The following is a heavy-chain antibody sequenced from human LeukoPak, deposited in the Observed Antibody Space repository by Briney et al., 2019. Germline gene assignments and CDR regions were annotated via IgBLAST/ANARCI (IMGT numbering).Heavy chain of an antibody. CDR2: ISWNSGSI. CDR3: VKAGYSSSVYSTRWFAR. CDR1: GFTFDGYA. D-gene: IGHD6-13*01. J-gene: IGHJ5*02. Sequence: GGSLRLSCAASGFTFDGYAMHWVRQAPGKGLEWVSGISWNSGSIGYADSVKGRFTISRDNAKNSLYLQMNSLRAEDTALYYCVKAGYSSSVYSTRWFARWGQRTLVTVSS. V-gene: IGHV3-9*01.